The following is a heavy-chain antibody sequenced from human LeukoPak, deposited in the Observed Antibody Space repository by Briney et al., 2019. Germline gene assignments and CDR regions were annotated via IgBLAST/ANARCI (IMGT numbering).Heavy chain of an antibody. CDR3: ARDLAWGAFDY. J-gene: IGHJ4*02. CDR2: IRYDGSSK. CDR1: GFTFNSYG. V-gene: IGHV3-30*02. Sequence: PGGSLRLSCAASGFTFNSYGIHWVRQAPGKGLEWVAFIRYDGSSKYYVDSVKGRFTISRDDSKNTLSLQMNSLRVEDTAVYYCARDLAWGAFDYWGQGTLVTVSS. D-gene: IGHD7-27*01.